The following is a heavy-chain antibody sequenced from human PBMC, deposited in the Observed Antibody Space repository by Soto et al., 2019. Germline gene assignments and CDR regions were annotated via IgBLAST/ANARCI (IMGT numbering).Heavy chain of an antibody. CDR2: IIPIFGTA. Sequence: SVKVSCKASGGTFSSYAISWVRQAPGQGLEWMGGIIPIFGTANYAQEFQGRVTMTRNTSISTAYMELSSLRSEDTAVYYCARRSRRSGGDVWGQGNTVTVSS. CDR3: ARRSRRSGGDV. V-gene: IGHV1-69*05. D-gene: IGHD3-10*01. J-gene: IGHJ6*02. CDR1: GGTFSSYA.